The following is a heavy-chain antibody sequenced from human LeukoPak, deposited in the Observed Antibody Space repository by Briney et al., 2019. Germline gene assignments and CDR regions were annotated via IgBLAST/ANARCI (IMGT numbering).Heavy chain of an antibody. Sequence: SETLSLTCAVYGGSFSGYYWSWIRQPPGKGLEWIGEINHSGSTNYNPSLKSRVTISVDTSKNQFSLKLSSVTAADTAMYYCARHWDFYDSSDYYLGNAFDIWAKGQWSPSLQ. CDR2: INHSGST. D-gene: IGHD3-22*01. CDR3: ARHWDFYDSSDYYLGNAFDI. V-gene: IGHV4-34*01. J-gene: IGHJ3*02. CDR1: GGSFSGYY.